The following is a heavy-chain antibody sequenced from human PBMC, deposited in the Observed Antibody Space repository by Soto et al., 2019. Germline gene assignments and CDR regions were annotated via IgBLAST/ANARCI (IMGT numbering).Heavy chain of an antibody. CDR1: GYTFTGYY. CDR2: INPNSGGT. CDR3: ARDKGGYSSSFPLEFNWFDP. Sequence: ASVKVSCKASGYTFTGYYMHWVRQAPGQGLEWMGWINPNSGGTNYAQKFQGWVTMTRDTSISTAYMELSRLRSDDTAVYYCARDKGGYSSSFPLEFNWFDPWGQGTLVTVS. V-gene: IGHV1-2*04. J-gene: IGHJ5*02. D-gene: IGHD6-13*01.